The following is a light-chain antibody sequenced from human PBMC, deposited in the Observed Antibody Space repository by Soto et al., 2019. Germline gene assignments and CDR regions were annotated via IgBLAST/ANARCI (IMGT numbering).Light chain of an antibody. V-gene: IGKV1-5*03. J-gene: IGKJ4*01. CDR3: QQYNSYPLT. Sequence: DIQMTQSPSTLSASVGDRVTITCRASQSLSSWLAWYQQKPGKAPKLLIYMASSLESGVPSRFSGGGSGTEFTLTISSLQPDDFASYYCQQYNSYPLTFGGGTKVEIK. CDR1: QSLSSW. CDR2: MAS.